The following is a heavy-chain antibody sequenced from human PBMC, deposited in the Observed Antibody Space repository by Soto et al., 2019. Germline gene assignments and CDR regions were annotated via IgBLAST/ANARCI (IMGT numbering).Heavy chain of an antibody. CDR1: GFTFSTYA. V-gene: IGHV3-23*01. CDR2: ISGSGGSI. CDR3: VKGYWKGDV. Sequence: EVQLLESGGGLVQPGGSLRLSCAASGFTFSTYAMNWVRQAPGNGLEWVSAISGSGGSIHYADSVKGRFTISRDNSKNTLYLQMNSLRDEDTAVYHCVKGYWKGDVWGPGPTVTVSS. D-gene: IGHD1-1*01. J-gene: IGHJ6*02.